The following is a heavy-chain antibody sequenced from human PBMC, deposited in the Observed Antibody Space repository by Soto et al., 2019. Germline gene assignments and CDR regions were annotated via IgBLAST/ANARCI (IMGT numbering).Heavy chain of an antibody. J-gene: IGHJ6*02. V-gene: IGHV3-30-3*01. CDR2: ISYDGDNK. Sequence: QVQLVESGGGVVQPGRSLRLSCAASGFTFSYHALNWVRQAPGKGLEWVAVISYDGDNKYIAESVKGRFTISRDNSKNTVSLQMNSLRAEATAIYFCARGTTTSAFSAMDVWGQGTTVTVSS. CDR3: ARGTTTSAFSAMDV. CDR1: GFTFSYHA. D-gene: IGHD1-1*01.